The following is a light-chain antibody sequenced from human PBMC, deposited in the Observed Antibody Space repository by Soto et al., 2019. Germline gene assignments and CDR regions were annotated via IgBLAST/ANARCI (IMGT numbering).Light chain of an antibody. CDR2: AAS. V-gene: IGKV1-27*01. Sequence: DIQMTQSPSPLSASVRGTVTITCRASQGISNYLAWCQQKLGKVPKLLTYAASTLQSGVPCRFSGIGSGTDLTLTISCLPPECVASCYCQKYNSAPRTFGQGTKVLIK. J-gene: IGKJ1*01. CDR1: QGISNY. CDR3: QKYNSAPRT.